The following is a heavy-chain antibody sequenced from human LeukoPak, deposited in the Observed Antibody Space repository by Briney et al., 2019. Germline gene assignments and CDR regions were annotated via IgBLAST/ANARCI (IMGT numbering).Heavy chain of an antibody. Sequence: PSETVSLTCTVSGDSISGFYWSWIRHPPGKRREWIGYIYYSGTTNYNPSLKSRLTISVDTSKNQFSLKLSSVTAADTAVYYCARATYCSGGSCYHGAGYYYMDVWGKGTTVTVSS. CDR2: IYYSGTT. CDR1: GDSISGFY. D-gene: IGHD2-15*01. J-gene: IGHJ6*03. CDR3: ARATYCSGGSCYHGAGYYYMDV. V-gene: IGHV4-59*01.